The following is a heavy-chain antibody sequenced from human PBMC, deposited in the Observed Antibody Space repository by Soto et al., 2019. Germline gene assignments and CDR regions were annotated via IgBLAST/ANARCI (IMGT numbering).Heavy chain of an antibody. CDR2: IKSNTDGGTT. Sequence: GGSLRLSCAASGFTFSNVWMNWVRQAPGKGLEWVGRIKSNTDGGTTDLAAPVKVRFTVSRDDSKNTLYLQMNSLKTEDTAVYYCTTGGMDVWGPGTTVTVSS. CDR3: TTGGMDV. CDR1: GFTFSNVW. J-gene: IGHJ6*02. V-gene: IGHV3-15*07.